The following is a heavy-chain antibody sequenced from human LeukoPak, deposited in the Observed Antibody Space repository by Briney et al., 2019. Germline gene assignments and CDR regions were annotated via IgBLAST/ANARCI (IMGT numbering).Heavy chain of an antibody. CDR1: GFTFSSFN. Sequence: GGSLRLSCAASGFTFSSFNMNWVRQAPRKGLEWVSYISSSSSSIYYADSARGRFTISRDNAKNSLYLQMNSLRDEDTAVYYCATSVIRGQGTLVTVSS. J-gene: IGHJ4*02. CDR2: ISSSSSSI. D-gene: IGHD2-21*01. V-gene: IGHV3-48*02. CDR3: ATSVI.